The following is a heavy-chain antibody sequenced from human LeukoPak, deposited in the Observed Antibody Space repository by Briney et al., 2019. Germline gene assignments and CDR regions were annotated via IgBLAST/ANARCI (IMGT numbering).Heavy chain of an antibody. Sequence: GGSLRLSCAASGFTFSSYGMHWVRQAPGKGLEWVAVIWYDGSNKYHADSAKGRFTISRDNSKNTLYLQMNSLRAEDTAVYYCARDSKGRFDYWGQGTLVTVSS. CDR1: GFTFSSYG. CDR2: IWYDGSNK. V-gene: IGHV3-33*01. J-gene: IGHJ4*02. CDR3: ARDSKGRFDY.